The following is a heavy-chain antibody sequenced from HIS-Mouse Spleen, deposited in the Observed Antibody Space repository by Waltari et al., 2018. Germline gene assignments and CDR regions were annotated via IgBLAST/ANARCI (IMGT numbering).Heavy chain of an antibody. D-gene: IGHD6-13*01. CDR1: GGSISSSSYY. Sequence: QLQLQESGPGLVKPSETLSLTCTVSGGSISSSSYYWGWMRQPPGKGLEWIGVIDYSGSTYYNPSLKSRVTISVATSKNQFSLKLSSVTAADTAVYYCAREIPYSSSWYDWYFDLWGRGTLVTVSS. CDR3: AREIPYSSSWYDWYFDL. V-gene: IGHV4-39*07. J-gene: IGHJ2*01. CDR2: IDYSGST.